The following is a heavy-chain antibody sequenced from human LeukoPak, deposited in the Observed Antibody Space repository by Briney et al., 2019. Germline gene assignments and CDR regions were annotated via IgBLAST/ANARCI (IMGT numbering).Heavy chain of an antibody. CDR2: IYISGST. J-gene: IGHJ4*02. D-gene: IGHD6-19*01. CDR3: ARAPEFSSGWLLDY. CDR1: GGSIRSYY. V-gene: IGHV4-4*07. Sequence: SETLSLTCTVSGGSIRSYYWSWNRQPAEKGLEWIGRIYISGSTNYNPSLKSRVTMSVDTSKNQFSLKLSSGTAADTAVYYCARAPEFSSGWLLDYWGQGTLVTVSS.